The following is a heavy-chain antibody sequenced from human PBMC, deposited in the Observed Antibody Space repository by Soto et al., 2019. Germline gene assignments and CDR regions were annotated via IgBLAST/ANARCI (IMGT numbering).Heavy chain of an antibody. CDR1: GFTVSSNY. D-gene: IGHD6-19*01. V-gene: IGHV3-53*01. Sequence: VQLVESGGGLIQPGGSLRLSCAASGFTVSSNYMSWVRQAPGKGLEWVSAINSGGTTYYPESVKGRFTISRDKSNNTLYLQMNSLRAEDTAVYYCARSLSSGESYGVDVWGQGTSLTVSS. CDR2: INSGGTT. J-gene: IGHJ6*02. CDR3: ARSLSSGESYGVDV.